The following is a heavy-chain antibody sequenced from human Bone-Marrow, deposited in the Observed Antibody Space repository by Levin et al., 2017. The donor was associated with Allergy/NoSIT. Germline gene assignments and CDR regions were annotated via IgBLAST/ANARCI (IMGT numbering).Heavy chain of an antibody. CDR1: GSSFTAHY. CDR3: ARDRGLQLWHSDS. Sequence: EASVKVSCEASGSSFTAHYVHWVRQAPGQGLEWMGWINANSGGTKYAQKFQGRVTMTSDSSLSTVYMELSSLRSDDTAIYFCARDRGLQLWHSDSWGQGSLVTVSS. D-gene: IGHD5-18*01. J-gene: IGHJ4*02. CDR2: INANSGGT. V-gene: IGHV1-2*02.